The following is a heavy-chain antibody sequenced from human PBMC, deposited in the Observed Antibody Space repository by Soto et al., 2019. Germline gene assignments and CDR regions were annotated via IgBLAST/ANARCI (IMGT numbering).Heavy chain of an antibody. V-gene: IGHV5-10-1*01. J-gene: IGHJ4*02. D-gene: IGHD6-19*01. CDR1: GYSFTSYW. CDR2: IDPSDSYT. Sequence: GESLKISCKGSGYSFTSYWISWVRQMPGKGLEWMGRIDPSDSYTNYSPSFQGHVTISADKSISTAYLQWSSLKASDTAMYYCVRLGPGIAVAEPNPLVESWGQGTLVTVSS. CDR3: VRLGPGIAVAEPNPLVES.